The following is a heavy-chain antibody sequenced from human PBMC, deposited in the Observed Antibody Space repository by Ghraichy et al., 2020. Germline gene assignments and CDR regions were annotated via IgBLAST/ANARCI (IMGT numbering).Heavy chain of an antibody. CDR3: AREYSSYSIYYFDN. J-gene: IGHJ4*02. Sequence: ESLNISCAASGFIFNSYSMNWVRQAPGKGLEWVTSISSNGDKIYYGDSVGGRFTISRDNAKNSLYLQMSSLRAEDTATYYCAREYSSYSIYYFDNWGQGTLVAVSS. CDR2: ISSNGDKI. V-gene: IGHV3-21*01. D-gene: IGHD6-19*01. CDR1: GFIFNSYS.